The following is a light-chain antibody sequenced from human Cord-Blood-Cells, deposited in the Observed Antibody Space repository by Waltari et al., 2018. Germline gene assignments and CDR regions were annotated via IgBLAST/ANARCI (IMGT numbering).Light chain of an antibody. V-gene: IGLV6-57*02. CDR1: SGSLASNY. J-gene: IGLJ2*01. CDR3: QSYDSSNHVV. Sequence: NFMLTQPHSVSESPGKTVTISCTGSSGSLASNYVQWYPQRPGSAPTTVIYADNQRPSGVPDRFSGSIDSSSNSASLTISGLKTEDEADYYCQSYDSSNHVVFGGGTKLTVL. CDR2: ADN.